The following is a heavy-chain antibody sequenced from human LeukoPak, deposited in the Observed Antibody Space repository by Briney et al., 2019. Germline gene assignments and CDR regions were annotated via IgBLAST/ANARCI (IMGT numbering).Heavy chain of an antibody. D-gene: IGHD6-13*01. J-gene: IGHJ3*02. CDR3: ARDLEQQLDTRGAFDI. Sequence: GGSLRLSCAASGFTISTYGMHWVRQAPGKGLEWVALISYDGSDKYYADSVKGRFTISRDNSKNTLYLQMNSLRAEDTAVYYCARDLEQQLDTRGAFDIWGQGTMVTVSS. CDR1: GFTISTYG. CDR2: ISYDGSDK. V-gene: IGHV3-30*03.